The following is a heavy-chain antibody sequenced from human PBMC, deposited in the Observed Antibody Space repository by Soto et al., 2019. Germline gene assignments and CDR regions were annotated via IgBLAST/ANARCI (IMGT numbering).Heavy chain of an antibody. CDR1: GFTFTSSA. CDR2: IVVGSGNT. CDR3: AAVLGSPSYDILTGYYQTLFDY. V-gene: IGHV1-58*02. Sequence: KVSCKASGFTFTSSAMQWVRQARGQRLEWIGWIVVGSGNTNYAQKFQERVTITRDMSTSTAYMELSSLRSEDTAVYYCAAVLGSPSYDILTGYYQTLFDYWGQGTLVTVSS. J-gene: IGHJ4*02. D-gene: IGHD3-9*01.